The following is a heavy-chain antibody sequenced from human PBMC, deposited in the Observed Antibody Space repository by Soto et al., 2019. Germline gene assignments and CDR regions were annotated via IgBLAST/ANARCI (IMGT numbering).Heavy chain of an antibody. J-gene: IGHJ6*02. Sequence: QVQLVQSGAEVKKPGASVKVSCKASGYTFTGYYMHWVRQAPGQGLEWMGCINPNSGGTNYAQKCQGRVTRTRDTSISTAYMELSRLRSDDTAVYYCARDFPSGDYGMDVWGQGTTVTVSS. CDR1: GYTFTGYY. CDR2: INPNSGGT. CDR3: ARDFPSGDYGMDV. V-gene: IGHV1-2*02.